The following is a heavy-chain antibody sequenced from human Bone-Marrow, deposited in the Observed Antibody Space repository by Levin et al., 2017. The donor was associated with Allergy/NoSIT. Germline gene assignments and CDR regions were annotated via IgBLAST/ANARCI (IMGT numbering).Heavy chain of an antibody. D-gene: IGHD3-9*01. CDR1: GFSFRSYG. CDR3: AKSPTLTGYYEWFDP. V-gene: IGHV3-30*18. Sequence: QRGESLKISCAASGFSFRSYGMHWVRQAPGKGLEWVGLISYDGSFTFYGDSVKGRFTISRDNSNNTLFLQMDSLRAEDTAIYYCAKSPTLTGYYEWFDPWGQGTLVTVSS. CDR2: ISYDGSFT. J-gene: IGHJ5*02.